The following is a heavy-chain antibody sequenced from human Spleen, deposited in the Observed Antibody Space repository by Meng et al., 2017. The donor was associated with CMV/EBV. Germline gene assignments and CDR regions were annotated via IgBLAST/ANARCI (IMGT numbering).Heavy chain of an antibody. CDR2: MYYTGTT. V-gene: IGHV4-39*07. J-gene: IGHJ4*02. CDR3: GSVKRLGIDH. Sequence: LHLQASGPALVKPSETLALTCSVSGGSLSSSTYYWGWIRQPPGKGLEWIGTMYYTGTTYYNPSLKSRVTISLNTSKNQFSLKLTSLTAADTAMYYCGSVKRLGIDHWGQGTLVTVSS. D-gene: IGHD1-1*01. CDR1: GGSLSSSTYY.